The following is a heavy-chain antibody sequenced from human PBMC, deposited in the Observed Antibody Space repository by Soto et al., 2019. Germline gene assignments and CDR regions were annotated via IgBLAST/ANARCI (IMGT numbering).Heavy chain of an antibody. V-gene: IGHV1-46*01. CDR1: ANTFINNY. D-gene: IGHD3-3*01. J-gene: IGHJ4*02. CDR3: ARVYGLVQYDDFWSGYYDY. Sequence: QVQLLQSGAEVKKPGASVRISCKSSANTFINNYINWVRQAPGQGLEWLGVFNPRGGTTRYAQKCQGRVTMTGDTCTRTVFMELSNLKSEDTAVYYCARVYGLVQYDDFWSGYYDYWGQGTLVIVSS. CDR2: FNPRGGTT.